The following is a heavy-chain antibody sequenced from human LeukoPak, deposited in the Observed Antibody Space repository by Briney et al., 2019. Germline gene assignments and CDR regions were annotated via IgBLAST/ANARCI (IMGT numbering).Heavy chain of an antibody. CDR1: GFTFSSYE. Sequence: GGSLRLSCAASGFTFSSYEMNWVRQAPGKGLEWVSYISSSGSTIYYADSVKGRFTISRDNAKNSLYLQMNSLRAEDTAVYYCASTIVGATTLDYWGQGTLVTVSS. V-gene: IGHV3-48*03. D-gene: IGHD1-26*01. CDR3: ASTIVGATTLDY. J-gene: IGHJ4*02. CDR2: ISSSGSTI.